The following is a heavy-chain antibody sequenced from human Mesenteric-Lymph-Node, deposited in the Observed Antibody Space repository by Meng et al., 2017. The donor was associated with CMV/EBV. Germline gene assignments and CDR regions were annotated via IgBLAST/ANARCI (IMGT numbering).Heavy chain of an antibody. CDR2: IYWDDDR. CDR3: AHSYASGTRLGY. J-gene: IGHJ4*02. CDR1: GFSLSTSVVA. Sequence: CTFSGFSLSTSVVAVAWIRQPPGKALEFLALIYWDDDRRYSPSLNNRLTITKDTSKNQVVLTMTNMDPVDTATYFCAHSYASGTRLGYWGQGTLVTVSS. V-gene: IGHV2-5*02. D-gene: IGHD3-10*01.